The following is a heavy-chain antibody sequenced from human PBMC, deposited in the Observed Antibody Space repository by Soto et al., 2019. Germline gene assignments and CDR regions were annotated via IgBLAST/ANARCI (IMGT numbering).Heavy chain of an antibody. CDR3: EPRTPNSWSGYTEAFDF. D-gene: IGHD3-3*01. CDR2: ISPSSPYT. Sequence: PGGSLRLSCAASGFDFTTFSMNWVRQAPGKGLEWVSFISPSSPYTSYADSVKGRFIISGDNAENSVYLQMNSLRAEDTGVYYCEPRTPNSWSGYTEAFDFWGPGTLVTVPS. CDR1: GFDFTTFS. J-gene: IGHJ4*02. V-gene: IGHV3-21*03.